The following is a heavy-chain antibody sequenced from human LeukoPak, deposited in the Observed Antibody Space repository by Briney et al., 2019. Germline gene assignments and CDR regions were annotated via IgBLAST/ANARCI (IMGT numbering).Heavy chain of an antibody. Sequence: GGSLRLSCAASGFTFSSYGMHWVRQAPGKGLEWVAVISYAGSTEYYADSVKGRFTISRDNSKNTLYLQINCLRAEDTAVYYCTKEPIPVAGGYYFDYWGQGTLVTVSS. CDR3: TKEPIPVAGGYYFDY. V-gene: IGHV3-30*18. D-gene: IGHD6-19*01. CDR2: ISYAGSTE. CDR1: GFTFSSYG. J-gene: IGHJ4*02.